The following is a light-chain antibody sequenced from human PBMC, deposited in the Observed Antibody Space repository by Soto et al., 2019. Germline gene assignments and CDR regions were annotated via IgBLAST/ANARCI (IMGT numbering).Light chain of an antibody. J-gene: IGLJ1*01. V-gene: IGLV1-40*01. Sequence: QSVLTQPPSVSGAPGQRITISCTGSDSNIGTFSDVHWYQQFPGTAPKLLIFSNTDRPSGVPARFSASKSGTSASLAITGLQTEDEADYYCQSYDDKISAYVFGSGTKLTVL. CDR3: QSYDDKISAYV. CDR2: SNT. CDR1: DSNIGTFSD.